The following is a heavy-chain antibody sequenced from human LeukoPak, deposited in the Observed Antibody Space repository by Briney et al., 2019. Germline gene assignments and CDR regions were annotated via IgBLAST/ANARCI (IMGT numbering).Heavy chain of an antibody. CDR1: GGSFSGYY. Sequence: PSETLSLTCAVYGGSFSGYYWSWIRQPPGKGLEWIGEINHSGSTNYNPSLKSRVTISVDTSKNQFSLKLSSVTAADTAVYDCARGRYSYGYWGQGTLVTVSS. V-gene: IGHV4-34*01. J-gene: IGHJ4*02. CDR2: INHSGST. CDR3: ARGRYSYGY. D-gene: IGHD5-18*01.